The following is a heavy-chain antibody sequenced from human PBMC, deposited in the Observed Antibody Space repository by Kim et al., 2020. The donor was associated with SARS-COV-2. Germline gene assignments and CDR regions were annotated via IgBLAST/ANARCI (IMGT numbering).Heavy chain of an antibody. J-gene: IGHJ6*02. Sequence: GGSLRLSCAPSGFTFRSYGMHWVRQAPGKGLEWVAITSYDGSNKYYADSLKGRFTISRDNSQNTLYLQMNSLRAEDMAVYYCAKDRRGYCDSTSCYPYNGMDVWGQGTSVTVSS. V-gene: IGHV3-30*18. D-gene: IGHD2-2*01. CDR1: GFTFRSYG. CDR3: AKDRRGYCDSTSCYPYNGMDV. CDR2: TSYDGSNK.